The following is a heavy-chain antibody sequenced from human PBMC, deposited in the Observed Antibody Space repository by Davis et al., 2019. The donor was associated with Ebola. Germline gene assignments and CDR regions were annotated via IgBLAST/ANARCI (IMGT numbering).Heavy chain of an antibody. CDR3: AKYITTSPSRYFDP. CDR1: GFTFSSYS. D-gene: IGHD3-3*01. Sequence: GGSLRLSCAASGFTFSSYSMNWVRQAPGKGLEWVSVIGSGGGDKQYADFVKGRFTISRDNSKNTLYLQMNSLRAEDTAIYYCAKYITTSPSRYFDPWGQGTLVTVSS. J-gene: IGHJ5*02. V-gene: IGHV3-23*01. CDR2: IGSGGGDK.